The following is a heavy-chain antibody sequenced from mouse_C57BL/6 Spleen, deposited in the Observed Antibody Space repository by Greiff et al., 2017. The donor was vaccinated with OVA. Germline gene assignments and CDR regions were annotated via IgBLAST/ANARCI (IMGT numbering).Heavy chain of an antibody. CDR2: INPSTGGT. CDR1: GYSFTGYY. D-gene: IGHD1-1*01. CDR3: ARGAYYGY. J-gene: IGHJ2*01. Sequence: EVQLQQSGPELVKPGASVKISCKASGYSFTGYYMNWVKQSPEKSLEWIGEINPSTGGTTYNQKFKAKATLTVDKSSSTAYMQLKSLTSEDSAVYYCARGAYYGYWGQGTTLTVSS. V-gene: IGHV1-42*01.